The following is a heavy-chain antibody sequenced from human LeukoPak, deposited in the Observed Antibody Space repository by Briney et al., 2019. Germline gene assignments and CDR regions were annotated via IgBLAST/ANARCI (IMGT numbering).Heavy chain of an antibody. V-gene: IGHV3-48*01. J-gene: IGHJ6*03. Sequence: GGSLRLSCAASGFTFSSYSMNWVRQAPGKGLEWVSYISSSGSTIYYADSVKGRFTISRDNAKNSLYLQMNSLGADDTAVYYCARVHYYYMDVWGKGTTVTVSS. CDR1: GFTFSSYS. CDR2: ISSSGSTI. CDR3: ARVHYYYMDV.